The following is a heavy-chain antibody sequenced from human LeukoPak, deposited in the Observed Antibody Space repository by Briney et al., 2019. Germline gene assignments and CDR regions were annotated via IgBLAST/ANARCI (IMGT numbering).Heavy chain of an antibody. J-gene: IGHJ4*02. CDR1: GFTFSSYA. CDR3: ARGRHSSGWYGLGYFDY. Sequence: GSLRLSCAASGFTFSSYAMHWVRQAPGKGLEYVSAISSNGGSTYYANSVKGRFTISRDNSKNTLYLQMGSLRAEDMAVYYCARGRHSSGWYGLGYFDYWGQGTLVTVSS. V-gene: IGHV3-64*01. D-gene: IGHD6-19*01. CDR2: ISSNGGST.